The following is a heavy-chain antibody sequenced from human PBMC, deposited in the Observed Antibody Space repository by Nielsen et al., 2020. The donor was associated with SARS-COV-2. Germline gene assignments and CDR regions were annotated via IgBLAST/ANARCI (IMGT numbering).Heavy chain of an antibody. D-gene: IGHD6-13*01. CDR2: ISSSGSTI. J-gene: IGHJ6*02. CDR1: GFTFSSYE. CDR3: ARGYSSSNNQGYYYGMDV. Sequence: GGSLRLSCAASGFTFSSYEMNWVRQAPGKGLEWVSYISSSGSTIYYADSVKGRFTISRDNAENSLYLQMNSLRAEDTAVYYCARGYSSSNNQGYYYGMDVWGQGTTVTVSS. V-gene: IGHV3-48*03.